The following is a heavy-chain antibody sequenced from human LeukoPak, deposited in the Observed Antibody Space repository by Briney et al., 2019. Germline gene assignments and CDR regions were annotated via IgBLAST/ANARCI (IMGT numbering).Heavy chain of an antibody. CDR2: IIPILGIA. CDR3: ARDRDGYCSGGSCYPLSDY. J-gene: IGHJ4*02. V-gene: IGHV1-69*04. CDR1: GGTFISYA. D-gene: IGHD2-15*01. Sequence: SVKVSCKASGGTFISYAISWVRQAPGQGLEWMGRIIPILGIANYAQKFQGRVTITADKSTSTAYMELSSLRSEDTAVYYCARDRDGYCSGGSCYPLSDYWGQGTLVTVSS.